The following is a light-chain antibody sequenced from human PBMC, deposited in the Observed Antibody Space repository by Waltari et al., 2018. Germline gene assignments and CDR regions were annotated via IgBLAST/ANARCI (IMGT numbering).Light chain of an antibody. V-gene: IGKV4-1*01. CDR2: GAS. CDR1: QSVLYSSNNKSY. Sequence: IVMTQSPDSLAVSLGERATINCKSSQSVLYSSNNKSYLAWYQHKPGQPPKLLIYGASTRESGVPDRFSGSGSGTDFTLTISSLQAEDVAVYYCQQYYSTPWTFGQGTKVEI. J-gene: IGKJ1*01. CDR3: QQYYSTPWT.